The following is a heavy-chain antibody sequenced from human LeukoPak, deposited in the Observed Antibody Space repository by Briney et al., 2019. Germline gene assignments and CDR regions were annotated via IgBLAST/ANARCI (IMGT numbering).Heavy chain of an antibody. V-gene: IGHV3-23*01. D-gene: IGHD5-18*01. CDR3: ASQDTALHYYYGMDV. CDR1: GFTFSSYA. CDR2: ISGSGGST. Sequence: PGGSLRLSCAASGFTFSSYAMSWVRQAPGKGLEWVSAISGSGGSTYYADSVKGRFTISRDNSKNTLYLQMNSLRAEDTAVYYCASQDTALHYYYGMDVWGQGTTVTVSS. J-gene: IGHJ6*02.